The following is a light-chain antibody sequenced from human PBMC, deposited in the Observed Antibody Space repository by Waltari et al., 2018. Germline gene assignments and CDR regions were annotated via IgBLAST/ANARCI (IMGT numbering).Light chain of an antibody. J-gene: IGLJ3*02. CDR1: SSDAGCYNF. V-gene: IGLV2-23*02. CDR2: ELS. Sequence: QPALTQPASVSGSPGQSITISCTGTSSDAGCYNFSFCFQQHPGKAPKFMIYELSKRPSGVSNRFSGSKSGNTASLTISGLQAEDEADYYCCSYVGSGTWVFGGGTRLTVL. CDR3: CSYVGSGTWV.